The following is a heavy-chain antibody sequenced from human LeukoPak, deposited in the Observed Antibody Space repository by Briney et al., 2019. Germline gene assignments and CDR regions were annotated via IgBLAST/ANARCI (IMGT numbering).Heavy chain of an antibody. CDR1: GLTFSSYW. Sequence: GGSLRLSCAASGLTFSSYWMHWVRQAPGKGLVWVSRINTDGSSTSYADSVKGRFTISRDNAKNTLYLQMNSLRDEDTAVYYCARGRYCSSSSCYILDYWGQGTLVTVSS. J-gene: IGHJ4*02. D-gene: IGHD2-2*02. CDR3: ARGRYCSSSSCYILDY. CDR2: INTDGSST. V-gene: IGHV3-74*01.